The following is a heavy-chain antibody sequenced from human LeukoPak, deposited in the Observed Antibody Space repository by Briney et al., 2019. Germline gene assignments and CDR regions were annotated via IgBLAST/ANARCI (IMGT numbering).Heavy chain of an antibody. D-gene: IGHD6-13*01. CDR2: MDPNRGNT. CDR3: TRTIAATRTLYP. CDR1: GYTFTSYG. J-gene: IGHJ5*02. V-gene: IGHV1-8*02. Sequence: GASVKVSCKASGYTFTSYGISWVRQAPGQGLEWMGWMDPNRGNTGYAQKFQGRVTMTRNTSISTAYMELSSLRSEDTALYYCTRTIAATRTLYPWGQGTQVIVSS.